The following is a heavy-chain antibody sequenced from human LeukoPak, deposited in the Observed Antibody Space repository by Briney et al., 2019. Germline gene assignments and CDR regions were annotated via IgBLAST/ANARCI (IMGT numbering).Heavy chain of an antibody. Sequence: PSETLSLTCTVSGGSISSGGYYWSWIRQPPGKGLEWIGYIYHSGSTYYNPSLKSRVTISVDRSKNQFSLKLSSVTAADTAVYYCARDRGLDNWNSTTSYYYMDVWGKGTTVTVSS. D-gene: IGHD1-7*01. CDR1: GGSISSGGYY. V-gene: IGHV4-30-2*01. J-gene: IGHJ6*03. CDR2: IYHSGST. CDR3: ARDRGLDNWNSTTSYYYMDV.